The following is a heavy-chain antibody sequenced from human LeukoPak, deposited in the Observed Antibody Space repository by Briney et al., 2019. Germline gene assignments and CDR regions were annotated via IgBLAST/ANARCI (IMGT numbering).Heavy chain of an antibody. V-gene: IGHV3-20*04. J-gene: IGHJ1*01. D-gene: IGHD2-2*02. CDR3: AREVYCSSTSCYTGYFQH. Sequence: GGSLRLSCAASAFTFHDYGMSWVRHAPGKGLEWVSSINWNSGSTGYADSVKGRFSISRDNGKNSLYLQMNSLRAEDTALYYCAREVYCSSTSCYTGYFQHWGQGTLVTVSS. CDR1: AFTFHDYG. CDR2: INWNSGST.